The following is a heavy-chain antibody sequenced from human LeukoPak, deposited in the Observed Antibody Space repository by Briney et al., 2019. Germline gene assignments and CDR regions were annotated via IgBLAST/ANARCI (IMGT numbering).Heavy chain of an antibody. V-gene: IGHV1-8*03. CDR1: GYTFISYD. D-gene: IGHD2-15*01. J-gene: IGHJ6*02. CDR2: MNPNSGST. Sequence: GASVKVSCKAFGYTFISYDINWVRQATGQGLEWMGWMNPNSGSTGYAQKFQGRVTITRNTSISTAYMELSSLRSEDTAVYYCARDHLYYYGMDVWGQGTTVTVSS. CDR3: ARDHLYYYGMDV.